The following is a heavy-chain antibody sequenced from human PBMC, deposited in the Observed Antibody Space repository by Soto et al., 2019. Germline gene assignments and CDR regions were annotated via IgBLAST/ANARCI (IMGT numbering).Heavy chain of an antibody. Sequence: SVKVSCKASGGTFSSFPIAWVRQAPGQGLEWVGGIMPIFGTTKYAQNFRDRVTIYADESTSTAYMELSSLRFEDTAVYYCAMIEYSSGSDYWGQGTLVTVYS. CDR1: GGTFSSFP. CDR2: IMPIFGTT. CDR3: AMIEYSSGSDY. V-gene: IGHV1-69*13. J-gene: IGHJ4*02. D-gene: IGHD6-19*01.